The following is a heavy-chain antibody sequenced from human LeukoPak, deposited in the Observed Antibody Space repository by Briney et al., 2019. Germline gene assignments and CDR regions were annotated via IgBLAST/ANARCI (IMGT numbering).Heavy chain of an antibody. Sequence: GGSLRLSCAASGFTFSSYPMSWVRQAPGKGLEWVSAISGSGGSTYYADSVKGRFTISRDNSKNTLYLQMNSLRAEDTAVYYCAKDGCSSTSCHYYYYYMDVWGKGTTVTVSS. CDR3: AKDGCSSTSCHYYYYYMDV. CDR2: ISGSGGST. D-gene: IGHD2-2*01. CDR1: GFTFSSYP. V-gene: IGHV3-23*01. J-gene: IGHJ6*03.